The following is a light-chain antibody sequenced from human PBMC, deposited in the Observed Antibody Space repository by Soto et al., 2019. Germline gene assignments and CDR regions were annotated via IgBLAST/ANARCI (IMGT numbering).Light chain of an antibody. Sequence: QSVLTQPPSVSAAPGQRVTISCSGSSSNIGNNYVSWYQQLPGTAPKLLIYENNKRPSGIPDRFSGSKSGTSATLGIIGLQTGDEADYYCGTWDGSLSAVVFGGGTKLTVL. V-gene: IGLV1-51*02. J-gene: IGLJ2*01. CDR2: ENN. CDR3: GTWDGSLSAVV. CDR1: SSNIGNNY.